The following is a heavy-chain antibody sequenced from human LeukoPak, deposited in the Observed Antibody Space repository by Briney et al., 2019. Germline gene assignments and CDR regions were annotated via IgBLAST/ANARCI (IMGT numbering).Heavy chain of an antibody. CDR3: ARLCRRGSFKAGLIDAFDI. CDR1: GGSISSSSYY. CDR2: IYYSGST. Sequence: SETLSLTCTVSGGSISSSSYYWGWIRQPPGKGLEWIGSIYYSGSTYYNPSLKSRVTISVDTSKNQFSLKLSSVTAADTAVYYCARLCRRGSFKAGLIDAFDIWGQGTMVTVSS. D-gene: IGHD6-13*01. J-gene: IGHJ3*02. V-gene: IGHV4-39*01.